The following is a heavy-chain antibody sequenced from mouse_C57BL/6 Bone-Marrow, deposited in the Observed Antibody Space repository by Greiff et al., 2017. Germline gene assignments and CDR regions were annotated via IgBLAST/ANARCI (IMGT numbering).Heavy chain of an antibody. CDR3: VRQNYDYAWFAY. CDR1: GFSFNTYA. D-gene: IGHD2-4*01. Sequence: EVQVVESGGGLVQPKGSLKLSCAASGFSFNTYAMNWVRQAPEKGLEWVARIRSKSNNYATYYADSVKDRFTISRDDSESMLYLQMNNLKTEDTAMYYCVRQNYDYAWFAYWGQGTLVTVSA. CDR2: IRSKSNNYAT. J-gene: IGHJ3*01. V-gene: IGHV10-1*01.